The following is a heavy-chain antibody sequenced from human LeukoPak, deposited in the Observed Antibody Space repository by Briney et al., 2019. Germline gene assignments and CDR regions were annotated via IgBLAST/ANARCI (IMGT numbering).Heavy chain of an antibody. CDR3: ARDLRGTSCFDY. J-gene: IGHJ4*02. V-gene: IGHV4-39*02. CDR1: GGSISSDTYY. CDR2: IHYSGDT. Sequence: SETLSLTCTVSGGSISSDTYYWGWIRQPPGKGLEWIGTIHYSGDTYYNPSLESRVTISVDTSKNQFSLQLSSVTAADTAVYYCARDLRGTSCFDYWGQGTLVTVSS. D-gene: IGHD2-2*01.